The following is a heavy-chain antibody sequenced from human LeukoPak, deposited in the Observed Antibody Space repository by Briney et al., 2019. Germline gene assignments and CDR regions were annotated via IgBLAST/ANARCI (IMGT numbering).Heavy chain of an antibody. V-gene: IGHV1-2*02. CDR3: ASLHDFWSGGDPDVFAI. Sequence: ASVKVSCKASGYTFTGHYIHWVRQAPGQGLEWMGWINPNRGDTNYAQKFQGRVTMARDMSISTAYMELSRLRSDDTAVYYCASLHDFWSGGDPDVFAIWGQGTMVPVSS. CDR1: GYTFTGHY. J-gene: IGHJ3*02. CDR2: INPNRGDT. D-gene: IGHD3-3*01.